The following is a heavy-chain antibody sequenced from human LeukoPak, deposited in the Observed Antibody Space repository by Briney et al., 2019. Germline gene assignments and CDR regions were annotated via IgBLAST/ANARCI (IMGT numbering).Heavy chain of an antibody. CDR1: GNYW. Sequence: GGSLRLSCAASGNYWMHWVRQAPGKGLVWVSHINSDGSWTSYADSVKGRFTISKDNAKNTVYLQMNNLRDEDTAVYYCVSFYETYWGRGTLVTVSS. CDR2: INSDGSWT. CDR3: VSFYETY. V-gene: IGHV3-74*01. J-gene: IGHJ4*02. D-gene: IGHD2-2*01.